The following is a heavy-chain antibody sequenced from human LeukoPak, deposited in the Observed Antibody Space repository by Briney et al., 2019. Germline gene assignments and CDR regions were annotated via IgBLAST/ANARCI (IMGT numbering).Heavy chain of an antibody. CDR2: ISYSSSAI. Sequence: GGSLRLSCAASGFTFSTYSMNWVHQAPGKGLEWVSYISYSSSAIYYADSVKGRFTISRDNAKNSLYLQMNSLRDEDTAVYYCARDSYGSSGYYYVSDYWGQGTLVTVSS. V-gene: IGHV3-48*02. J-gene: IGHJ4*02. CDR3: ARDSYGSSGYYYVSDY. D-gene: IGHD3-22*01. CDR1: GFTFSTYS.